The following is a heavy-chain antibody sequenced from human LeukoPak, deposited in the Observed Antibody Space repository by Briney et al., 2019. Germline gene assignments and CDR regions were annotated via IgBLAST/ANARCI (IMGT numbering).Heavy chain of an antibody. CDR1: GYTFITYW. D-gene: IGHD4-23*01. CDR2: IYPGDSDT. CDR3: ARPDDYGGKPAAFDI. V-gene: IGHV5-51*01. Sequence: PGESLKISCKASGYTFITYWIGWVRQMPGKGLEWMGIIYPGDSDTRYSPSFQGQVTISADKSISTAYLQWSSLKASDTAIYYCARPDDYGGKPAAFDIWGQGTLVTVSS. J-gene: IGHJ3*02.